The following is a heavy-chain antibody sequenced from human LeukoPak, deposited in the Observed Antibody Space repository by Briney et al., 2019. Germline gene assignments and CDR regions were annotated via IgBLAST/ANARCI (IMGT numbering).Heavy chain of an antibody. CDR3: ARDGGSGSNKYYYYMDV. CDR1: GGSISSGGYY. D-gene: IGHD3-10*01. J-gene: IGHJ6*03. Sequence: PSETLSLTCTVSGGSISSGGYYWSWIRQHPGKGLEWIGYIYYSGSTYYNPSLKSRVTISVDTSKNQFSLKLSSVTAVDTAVYYCARDGGSGSNKYYYYMDVWGKGTTVTVSS. CDR2: IYYSGST. V-gene: IGHV4-31*03.